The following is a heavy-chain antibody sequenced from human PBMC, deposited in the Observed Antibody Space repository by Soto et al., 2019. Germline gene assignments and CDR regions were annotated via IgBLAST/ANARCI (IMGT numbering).Heavy chain of an antibody. CDR1: GFTFSSYG. D-gene: IGHD2-2*01. J-gene: IGHJ6*02. CDR3: ARDLVVPAATLHYYYGMDV. CDR2: IWYDGSNK. V-gene: IGHV3-33*01. Sequence: QVQLVESGGGVVQPGRSLRLSCAASGFTFSSYGMHWVRQAPGKGLEWVAVIWYDGSNKYYADSVKGRFTISRDNSKNTLYLQMNSLRAEDTAVYYCARDLVVPAATLHYYYGMDVWGQGTTVTVSS.